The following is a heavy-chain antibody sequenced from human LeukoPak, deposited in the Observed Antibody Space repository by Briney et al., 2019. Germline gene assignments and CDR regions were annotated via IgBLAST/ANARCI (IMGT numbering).Heavy chain of an antibody. J-gene: IGHJ4*02. D-gene: IGHD6-25*01. Sequence: SETLSLTCTVSGGSISSYYWSWIRQPAGKGLEWIGRIYTSGSTNYNPSLKSRVTMSVDKSKNQFSLKLSSVTAADTAVYYCARVGAARIAAAGFLDYWGQGTLVTVSS. V-gene: IGHV4-4*07. CDR2: IYTSGST. CDR3: ARVGAARIAAAGFLDY. CDR1: GGSISSYY.